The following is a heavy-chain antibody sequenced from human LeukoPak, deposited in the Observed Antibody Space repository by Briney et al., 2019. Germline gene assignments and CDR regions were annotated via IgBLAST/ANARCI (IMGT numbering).Heavy chain of an antibody. CDR2: IYYSGST. Sequence: PSETLSLTCSVSGASISSGSNYWGWIRQPPGKGLEWIGSIYYSGSTYYNPSLKSRVTISVDTSKNQFSLKLSSVTAADTAVYYCARLSPLYCSGGSCYSGWFDPWGQGTLVTVSS. CDR1: GASISSGSNY. V-gene: IGHV4-39*01. D-gene: IGHD2-15*01. J-gene: IGHJ5*02. CDR3: ARLSPLYCSGGSCYSGWFDP.